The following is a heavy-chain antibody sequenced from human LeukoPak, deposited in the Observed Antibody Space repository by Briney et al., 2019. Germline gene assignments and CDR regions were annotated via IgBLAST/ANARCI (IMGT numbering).Heavy chain of an antibody. CDR2: IYPGDSDT. J-gene: IGHJ3*02. Sequence: GESLQISCKGSGYSFTSYWIGWVRQMPGKGLEWMGIIYPGDSDTRYSPSFQGQVTISADKSISTAYLQWSSLKASDTAMYYCARQYEDGNKWGSDAFDIWAKGQWSPSLQ. CDR3: ARQYEDGNKWGSDAFDI. CDR1: GYSFTSYW. D-gene: IGHD5-24*01. V-gene: IGHV5-51*01.